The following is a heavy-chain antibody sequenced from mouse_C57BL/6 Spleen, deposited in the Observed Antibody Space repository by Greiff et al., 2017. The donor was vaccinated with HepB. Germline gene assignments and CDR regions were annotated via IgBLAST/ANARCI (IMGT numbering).Heavy chain of an antibody. CDR3: AREGVTKGEGYAMDY. J-gene: IGHJ4*01. CDR2: INPGSGGT. CDR1: GYAFTNYL. V-gene: IGHV1-54*01. Sequence: QVQLQQSGAELVRPGTSVKVSCKASGYAFTNYLIEWVKQRPGQGLEWIGVINPGSGGTNYNEKFKGKATLTADKSSSTAYMQLSSLTSEDSAVYFGAREGVTKGEGYAMDYWGQGTSVTVSS. D-gene: IGHD2-2*01.